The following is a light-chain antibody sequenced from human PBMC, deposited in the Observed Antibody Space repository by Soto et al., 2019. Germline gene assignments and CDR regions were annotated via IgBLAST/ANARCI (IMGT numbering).Light chain of an antibody. J-gene: IGKJ1*01. CDR1: QIITDS. CDR2: KAA. Sequence: DIQMTQSPSTLSASVGDRVTITCRASQIITDSLAWYQQKPGKAPKLLIYKAATLESGVPSRFSGSAYGTEFPLAISSLQPDDFATYYCQQYQSYSWTFGQGTKVEV. V-gene: IGKV1-5*03. CDR3: QQYQSYSWT.